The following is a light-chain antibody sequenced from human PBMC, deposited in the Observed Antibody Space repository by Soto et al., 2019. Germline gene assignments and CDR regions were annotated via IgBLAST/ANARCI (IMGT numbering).Light chain of an antibody. Sequence: EIVLTQSPGTLSLSPGERATLSCRASHSVAGNYLAWYQHKPGQAPRFLIYEASRRSTGIPDRFSGSGSGTDFTLTITRLEPEDCAMYYCQYYAAQPRTFGQGTKLEI. CDR2: EAS. CDR3: QYYAAQPRT. CDR1: HSVAGNY. J-gene: IGKJ2*01. V-gene: IGKV3-20*01.